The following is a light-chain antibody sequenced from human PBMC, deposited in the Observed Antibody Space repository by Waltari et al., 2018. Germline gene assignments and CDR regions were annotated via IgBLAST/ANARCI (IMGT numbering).Light chain of an antibody. Sequence: QSALTQPASVSGTPGQSTAISCTGTTSDLGFYAFFSWYQLHPGKAPKFLLYHVNKRPSGVSDRFSGSQSGNTASLTISGLQAEDEADYYCSSYSSRSTLIFGGGTKLTVL. V-gene: IGLV2-14*03. CDR2: HVN. CDR3: SSYSSRSTLI. J-gene: IGLJ2*01. CDR1: TSDLGFYAF.